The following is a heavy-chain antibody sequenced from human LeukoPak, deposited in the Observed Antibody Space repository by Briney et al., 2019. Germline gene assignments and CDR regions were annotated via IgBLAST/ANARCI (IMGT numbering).Heavy chain of an antibody. CDR2: IYYSGTT. V-gene: IGHV4-39*07. J-gene: IGHJ4*02. Sequence: SETLSLTCSVSGDSISSHDYYWVWIRQTPEKGLEWIGNIYYSGTTYYNPSLKSRDTISIDTSKNQFSLKLSSVTAADTALYYCARVRYYDYVWGSSYTSAFDYWGQGTLVTVSS. CDR3: ARVRYYDYVWGSSYTSAFDY. CDR1: GDSISSHDYY. D-gene: IGHD3-16*01.